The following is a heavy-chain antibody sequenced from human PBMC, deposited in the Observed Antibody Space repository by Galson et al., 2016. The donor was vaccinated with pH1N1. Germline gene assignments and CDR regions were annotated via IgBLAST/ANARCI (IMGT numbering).Heavy chain of an antibody. J-gene: IGHJ4*02. V-gene: IGHV4-38-2*02. Sequence: SETLSLTCTVSAYSVSASYAWGWIRQPPGKGLEWIGNIIDTGTTFYNPSLKSRVTISLDTSKSQFSLMLKSVTAADTAVYYCARLSITHPPRDYWGQGILVTVSS. CDR1: AYSVSASYA. D-gene: IGHD5-12*01. CDR3: ARLSITHPPRDY. CDR2: IIDTGTT.